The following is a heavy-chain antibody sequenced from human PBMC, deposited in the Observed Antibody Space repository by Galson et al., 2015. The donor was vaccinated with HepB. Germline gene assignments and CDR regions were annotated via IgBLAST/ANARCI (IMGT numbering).Heavy chain of an antibody. CDR3: ARGDYAFWSGYRSAMDV. J-gene: IGHJ6*02. CDR1: GISVSSNY. D-gene: IGHD3-3*01. CDR2: LYAGGTT. V-gene: IGHV3-53*01. Sequence: SLRLSCAASGISVSSNYMTWVRQAPGRGLEWVSVLYAGGTTDYADSVKGRFTISADIYTNTLFLHMSSLRAEDTAVYYCARGDYAFWSGYRSAMDVWGQGTTVTVSS.